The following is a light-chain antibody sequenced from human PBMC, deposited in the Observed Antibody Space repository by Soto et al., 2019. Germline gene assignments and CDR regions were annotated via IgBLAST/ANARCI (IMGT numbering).Light chain of an antibody. Sequence: DIQMTQSPSTLSASVGDRVTITCRASQSISSWLAWYQHKPGKAPKLLIYKSCSLEGGVPSRFSGSGSGTEFTLTISSLQPDDFATYYGQKYKSYPLTFGGGTKVEIK. CDR3: QKYKSYPLT. CDR1: QSISSW. V-gene: IGKV1-5*03. CDR2: KSC. J-gene: IGKJ4*01.